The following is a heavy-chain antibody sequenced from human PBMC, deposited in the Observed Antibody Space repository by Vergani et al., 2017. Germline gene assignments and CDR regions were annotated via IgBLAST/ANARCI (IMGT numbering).Heavy chain of an antibody. CDR1: GSSLNTGGYY. V-gene: IGHV4-31*03. D-gene: IGHD3-10*01. CDR3: ARGSLFGGFDP. Sequence: QVQLQESGPGLVKPSQTLSLTCTVSGSSLNTGGYYWNWIRQHPGKGLEWIGHIFYTGSTSYSPSLQNRATISLDTSKNQFSLRLSSVTAADTAIYYCARGSLFGGFDPWGQGTLVTVSS. CDR2: IFYTGST. J-gene: IGHJ5*02.